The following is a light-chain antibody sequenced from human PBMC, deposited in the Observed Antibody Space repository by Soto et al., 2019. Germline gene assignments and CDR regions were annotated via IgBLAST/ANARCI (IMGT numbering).Light chain of an antibody. CDR1: QSFSSY. CDR3: QQSYSTPFT. V-gene: IGKV1-39*01. J-gene: IGKJ3*01. CDR2: AAS. Sequence: DIQMTQSPSSLSASVGDRVTITCRASQSFSSYLNWYQQKPGKAPKLLIYAASRLQSGVPSRFSGSGSGTDFTLTISSLQPEDFATYYCQQSYSTPFTFGPGTKVEIK.